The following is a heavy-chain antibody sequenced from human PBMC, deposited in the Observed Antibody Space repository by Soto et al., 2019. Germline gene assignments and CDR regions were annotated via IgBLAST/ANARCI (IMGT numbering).Heavy chain of an antibody. J-gene: IGHJ6*02. Sequence: QVQLQQCGAGLLKPSETLSLTCAVYGGSFSGYYWSWIRQPPGKGLEWIGEITHSGTTHYNPSLKTRVTISVETHQHPFSLKLLSVTAADTAAFYCAVVSRGHYLLTVSLRGMDFWGQGTTVTVSS. V-gene: IGHV4-34*02. CDR2: ITHSGTT. CDR1: GGSFSGYY. D-gene: IGHD3-22*01. CDR3: AVVSRGHYLLTVSLRGMDF.